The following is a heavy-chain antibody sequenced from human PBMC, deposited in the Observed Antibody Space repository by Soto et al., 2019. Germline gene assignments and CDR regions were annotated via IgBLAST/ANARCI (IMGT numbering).Heavy chain of an antibody. CDR2: MNPDSGNT. J-gene: IGHJ4*02. D-gene: IGHD3-3*01. Sequence: QVQLVQSGAELKKPGASVKVSCKSSGYTFTSYDFNWVRQATGQEPEWMGWMNPDSGNTGYALKFQGRVTMTRDTSISTAYMELSSLRSDDTAVYYCARAHREWGFDYWGPGTLVTVSS. CDR1: GYTFTSYD. CDR3: ARAHREWGFDY. V-gene: IGHV1-8*01.